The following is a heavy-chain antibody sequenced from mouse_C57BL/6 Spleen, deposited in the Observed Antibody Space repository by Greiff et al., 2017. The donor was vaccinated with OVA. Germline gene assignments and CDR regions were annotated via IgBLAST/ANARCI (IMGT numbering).Heavy chain of an antibody. CDR2: INPNTGGT. Sequence: EVQLQQSGPELVKPGASVKISCKASGYTFTDYYMNWVKQSHGKSLEWIGDINPNTGGTSYNQKFKGKATLTVDKSSSTAYMELRSLTSEDSAVYSCARRGTLTGDFDYWGQGTTLTVSS. J-gene: IGHJ2*01. D-gene: IGHD4-1*01. V-gene: IGHV1-26*01. CDR3: ARRGTLTGDFDY. CDR1: GYTFTDYY.